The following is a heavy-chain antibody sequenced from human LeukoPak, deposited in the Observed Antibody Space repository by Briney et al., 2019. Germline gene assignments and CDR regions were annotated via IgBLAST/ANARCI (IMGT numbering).Heavy chain of an antibody. CDR3: ARGTTCNSGWYYFDY. J-gene: IGHJ4*02. Sequence: GRSLRLSCAASGFTFSSYGMHWVHQAPGKGLEWVAVIWYDGSNKYYADSVKGRFTISRDNSKNTLYLQMNSLRAEDTAVYYCARGTTCNSGWYYFDYWGQGTLVTVSS. V-gene: IGHV3-33*01. D-gene: IGHD6-19*01. CDR1: GFTFSSYG. CDR2: IWYDGSNK.